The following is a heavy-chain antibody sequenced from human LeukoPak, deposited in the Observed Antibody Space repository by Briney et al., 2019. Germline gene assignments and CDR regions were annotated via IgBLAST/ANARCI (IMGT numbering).Heavy chain of an antibody. CDR2: ISASGYST. Sequence: GGSLRLSCAASGFTFSSYAMSWVRQAPGKGLEWVSAISASGYSTYYADSVKGRFTISRDNSKNTLYLQMNSLRAEDTAVYYCARVGATGPDYWGQGTLVTVSS. J-gene: IGHJ4*02. D-gene: IGHD1-26*01. CDR3: ARVGATGPDY. V-gene: IGHV3-23*01. CDR1: GFTFSSYA.